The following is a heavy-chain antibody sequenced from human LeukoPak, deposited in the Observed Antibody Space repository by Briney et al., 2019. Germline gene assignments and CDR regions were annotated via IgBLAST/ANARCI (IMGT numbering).Heavy chain of an antibody. J-gene: IGHJ2*01. CDR3: ARMNHDLLTGPNWYFDL. Sequence: PSETLSLTCTVSDASISSRYWSWIRQPPGRGLEWMAYIYYSGSFDYNPSLKGRATISIDTSQNQMSLRLNSVTAADTAVYYCARMNHDLLTGPNWYFDLWGRGTLVTVAS. CDR2: IYYSGSF. D-gene: IGHD3-9*01. V-gene: IGHV4-59*11. CDR1: DASISSRY.